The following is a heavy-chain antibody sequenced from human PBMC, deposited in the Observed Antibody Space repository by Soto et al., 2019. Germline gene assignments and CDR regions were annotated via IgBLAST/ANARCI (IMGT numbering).Heavy chain of an antibody. V-gene: IGHV3-30*18. D-gene: IGHD4-17*01. Sequence: QVQLVESGGGVVQPGRSLRLSCAASGFTFSSYGMHWVRQAPGKGLEWVAVISYDGSNKYYADSVKGRFTISRDNSKNTLYLQMNSLRAEDTAVYYCAKDNHDYGDKSYYYYYGMDVWGQGTTVTVSS. J-gene: IGHJ6*02. CDR3: AKDNHDYGDKSYYYYYGMDV. CDR2: ISYDGSNK. CDR1: GFTFSSYG.